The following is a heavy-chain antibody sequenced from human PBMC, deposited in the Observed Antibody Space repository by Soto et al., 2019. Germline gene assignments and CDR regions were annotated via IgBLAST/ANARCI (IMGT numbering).Heavy chain of an antibody. V-gene: IGHV3-23*01. CDR1: GFTFSSYA. CDR3: ATPGAGLTTVSYYYYGMDV. D-gene: IGHD4-4*01. CDR2: ISGSGGST. Sequence: GGSLRLSCAASGFTFSSYAMSWVRQAPGKGLEWVSAISGSGGSTYYADSVKGRFTISRDNSKNTLYLQMNSLRAEDTAVYYCATPGAGLTTVSYYYYGMDVWGQGTTVTVSS. J-gene: IGHJ6*02.